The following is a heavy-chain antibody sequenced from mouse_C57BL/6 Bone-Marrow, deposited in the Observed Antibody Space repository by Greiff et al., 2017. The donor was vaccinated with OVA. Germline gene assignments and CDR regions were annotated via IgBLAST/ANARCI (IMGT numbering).Heavy chain of an antibody. J-gene: IGHJ4*01. D-gene: IGHD1-1*01. CDR3: ARGPILRFYAMDY. CDR1: GYTFTSYW. Sequence: QVQLKQSGAELAKPGASVKLSCKASGYTFTSYWMHWVKQRPGQGLEWIGYINPSSGYTKYNQKFKDKATLTADKSSSTAYMQLSSLTYEDSAVYYCARGPILRFYAMDYWGQGTSVTVSS. V-gene: IGHV1-7*01. CDR2: INPSSGYT.